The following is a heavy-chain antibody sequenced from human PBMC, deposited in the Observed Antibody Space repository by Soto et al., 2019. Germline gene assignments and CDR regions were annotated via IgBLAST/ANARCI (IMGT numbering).Heavy chain of an antibody. J-gene: IGHJ6*02. CDR2: IIPIPGTA. V-gene: IGHV1-69*01. D-gene: IGHD2-2*01. CDR1: GGTFGSYA. Sequence: QVQLVQSGAEVKKPGSSVKVSCKASGGTFGSYAISWVRQAPGQGLEWRGGIIPIPGTANYAQKFQGRVTIAADEYTRTAYMELSSLRSEDTAVYYCARSQGSSTSLEIYYYYYYGMDVWGQGTTVTVSS. CDR3: ARSQGSSTSLEIYYYYYYGMDV.